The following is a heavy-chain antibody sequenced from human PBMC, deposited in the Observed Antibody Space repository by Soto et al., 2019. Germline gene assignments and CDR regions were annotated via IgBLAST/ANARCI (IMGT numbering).Heavy chain of an antibody. CDR3: TTEMRHTSGWYGAFDI. Sequence: DVQLVESGGGLVQPGGSLRLSCAASGLTFGKAWMSWVRQAPGKGLEWVGRFKSKGDGGAADYPAPVKGRFTMSRDESKNTVYLQMNSLNTEDTAVYFCTTEMRHTSGWYGAFDIWGQGTTVTVSS. CDR2: FKSKGDGGAA. J-gene: IGHJ3*02. V-gene: IGHV3-15*01. D-gene: IGHD6-19*01. CDR1: GLTFGKAW.